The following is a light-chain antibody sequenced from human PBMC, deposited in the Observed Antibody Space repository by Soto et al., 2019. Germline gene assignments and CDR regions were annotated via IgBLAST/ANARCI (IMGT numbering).Light chain of an antibody. CDR1: GSDVGGYNY. CDR2: DVS. CDR3: SSYTSSNRV. Sequence: QSALTQPASVSGSPGQSITLSCTGTGSDVGGYNYVSWYQQHPGKAPKLMIYDVSNRPSGVSNRFSGSKSGNTASLTISGLQAEDEADYYCSSYTSSNRVFGGGTQLTVL. J-gene: IGLJ2*01. V-gene: IGLV2-14*03.